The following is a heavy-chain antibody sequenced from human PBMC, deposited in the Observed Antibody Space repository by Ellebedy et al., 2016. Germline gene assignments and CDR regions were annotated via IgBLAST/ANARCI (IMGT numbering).Heavy chain of an antibody. CDR1: GGSITSSSYY. CDR2: FHYSGST. J-gene: IGHJ4*02. Sequence: SETLSLXXTVSGGSITSSSYYWGWIRQPPGKGLEWIGSFHYSGSTYYNPSLRSRVTISVDTSKNQFSLKMSSVTAADTAVYYCARGGWFPPGYWGQGTLVTVSS. CDR3: ARGGWFPPGY. D-gene: IGHD6-19*01. V-gene: IGHV4-39*07.